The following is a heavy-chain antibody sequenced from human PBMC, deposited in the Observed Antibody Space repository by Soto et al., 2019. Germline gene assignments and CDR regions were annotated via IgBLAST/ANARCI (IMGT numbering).Heavy chain of an antibody. J-gene: IGHJ4*02. V-gene: IGHV3-66*01. Sequence: EVQLVESGGGLVQPGGSLRLSCAASGVTVSTNYMSWVRQAPGKGLEWVSAIYSGGNTKYADSVKGRFSTSKDSSQNTLYLQMNNLRAEDTAVYYCARNMPVTTLGYWGQGTLVTVSS. CDR1: GVTVSTNY. CDR2: IYSGGNT. D-gene: IGHD4-17*01. CDR3: ARNMPVTTLGY.